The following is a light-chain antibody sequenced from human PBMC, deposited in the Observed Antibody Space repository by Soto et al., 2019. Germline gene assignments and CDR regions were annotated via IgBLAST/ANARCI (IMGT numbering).Light chain of an antibody. CDR1: SGHSNYI. V-gene: IGLV4-60*03. CDR2: LEGSGSY. J-gene: IGLJ2*01. Sequence: QAVVTQSSSASASLGSSVKLTCTLSSGHSNYIIAWYQQQPGKAPRYLMKLEGSGSYNKGSGFPDRFSGSTSGADRYLTISNLQSEDEADYYCETWDNNIQVFGGGTKLTVL. CDR3: ETWDNNIQV.